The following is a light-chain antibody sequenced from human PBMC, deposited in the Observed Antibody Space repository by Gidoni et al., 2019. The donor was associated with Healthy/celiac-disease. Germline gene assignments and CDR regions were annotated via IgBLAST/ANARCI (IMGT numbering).Light chain of an antibody. CDR1: QSVSSSY. J-gene: IGKJ2*01. CDR3: QQYGSSREYT. V-gene: IGKV3-20*01. CDR2: GAS. Sequence: EIVLTQSPGTLSLSPWERATLSCRASQSVSSSYLTWYHQKPGQAPRLLIYGASSRATGIPDRFSGSGSATDFTLTISRLEPEDFAVYYCQQYGSSREYTFGQGTKLEIK.